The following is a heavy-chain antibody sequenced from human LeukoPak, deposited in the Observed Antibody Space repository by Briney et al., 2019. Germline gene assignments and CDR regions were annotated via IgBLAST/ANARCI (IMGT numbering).Heavy chain of an antibody. CDR2: IIPIFGTA. J-gene: IGHJ6*03. CDR1: GGTFSSYA. V-gene: IGHV1-69*05. D-gene: IGHD2-2*01. Sequence: SVKVSCKASGGTFSSYAISWVRQAPGQGLEWMGGIIPIFGTANYAQKFQGRVTITTDESTSTAYMELSSLRSEDTAVYYCARGGAAIPDYYYYYMDVCGKGTTVTVSS. CDR3: ARGGAAIPDYYYYYMDV.